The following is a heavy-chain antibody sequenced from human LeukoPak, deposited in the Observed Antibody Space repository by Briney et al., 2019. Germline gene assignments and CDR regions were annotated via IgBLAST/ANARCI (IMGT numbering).Heavy chain of an antibody. J-gene: IGHJ4*02. CDR2: IWNDGSNK. CDR3: ARGGIAAADIDY. CDR1: GFTFSTYS. V-gene: IGHV3-33*01. Sequence: GGSLRLSCAASGFTFSTYSMHWVRQAPGKGLEWVAVIWNDGSNKYYADSVKGRFTISRDISKNTLHLQMNSLRAEDTAIYYCARGGIAAADIDYWGQGTLVTVSS. D-gene: IGHD6-13*01.